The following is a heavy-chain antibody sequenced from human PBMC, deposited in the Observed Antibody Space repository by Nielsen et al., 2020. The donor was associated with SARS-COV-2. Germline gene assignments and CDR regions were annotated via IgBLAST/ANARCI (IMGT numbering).Heavy chain of an antibody. D-gene: IGHD2-15*01. V-gene: IGHV7-4-1*02. Sequence: ASVKVSCKASGYTFTSYAMNWVRQAPGQGLEWMGWINTNTGNPTYAQGFTGRFVFSLDTSVSTAYLQISSLKAEDTAVYYCAREKRTDCSGGSCYRVVDPWGQGTLVTVSS. CDR2: INTNTGNP. CDR1: GYTFTSYA. J-gene: IGHJ5*02. CDR3: AREKRTDCSGGSCYRVVDP.